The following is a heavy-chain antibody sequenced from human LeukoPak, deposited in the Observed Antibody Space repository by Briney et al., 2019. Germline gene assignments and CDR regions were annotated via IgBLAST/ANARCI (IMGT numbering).Heavy chain of an antibody. V-gene: IGHV1-46*01. D-gene: IGHD1-26*01. CDR3: ASVVRGSFPPYYFDY. J-gene: IGHJ4*02. CDR1: GYTFTSYY. Sequence: GGSVKVSCKASGYTFTSYYMHWVRQAPGQGLEWMGIINPSGGSTSYAQKFQGRVTMTRDTSTSTVYMELSSLRSEDTAVYYCASVVRGSFPPYYFDYWGQGTLVTVSS. CDR2: INPSGGST.